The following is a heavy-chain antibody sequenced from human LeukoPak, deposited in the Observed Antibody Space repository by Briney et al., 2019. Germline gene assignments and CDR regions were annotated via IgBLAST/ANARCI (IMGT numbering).Heavy chain of an antibody. D-gene: IGHD4-23*01. Sequence: SETLSLTCAVYGGSFSIYYWNWIRQPPGKGLEWIGEINHSGSTNYNPSLKSRVTISVDTSKNQFSLKLTSVTAADTAVYYCARHDYGGNSAWFDPWGQGTPVTVSS. V-gene: IGHV4-34*01. CDR1: GGSFSIYY. CDR3: ARHDYGGNSAWFDP. CDR2: INHSGST. J-gene: IGHJ5*02.